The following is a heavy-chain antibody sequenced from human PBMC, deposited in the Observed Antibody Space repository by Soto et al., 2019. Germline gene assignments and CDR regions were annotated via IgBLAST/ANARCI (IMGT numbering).Heavy chain of an antibody. D-gene: IGHD6-19*01. V-gene: IGHV1-18*04. CDR3: ARGGDGSGIAVAGTNFDY. CDR1: GYTFTSYG. CDR2: ISAYNGNT. J-gene: IGHJ4*02. Sequence: GASVKVSCKASGYTFTSYGISWVRQAPGQGLEWMGWISAYNGNTNYAQKLQGRVTMTTDTSTSTAYMELRSLRSDDTAVYYCARGGDGSGIAVAGTNFDYWGQGXLVTVSS.